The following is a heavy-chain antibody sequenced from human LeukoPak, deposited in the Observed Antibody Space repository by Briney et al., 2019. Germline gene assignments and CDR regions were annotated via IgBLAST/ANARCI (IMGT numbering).Heavy chain of an antibody. CDR3: ARASAEQLSTYYYYYMDV. CDR1: GGSISSGSYY. CDR2: IYTSGST. Sequence: SQTLSLTCTVSGGSISSGSYYWSWIRQPAGKGLEWIGRIYTSGSTNYNPSLKSRVTISVDTSKNQFSLKLSSVTAADTAAYYGARASAEQLSTYYYYYMDVWGKGTTVTVSS. J-gene: IGHJ6*03. V-gene: IGHV4-61*02. D-gene: IGHD6-13*01.